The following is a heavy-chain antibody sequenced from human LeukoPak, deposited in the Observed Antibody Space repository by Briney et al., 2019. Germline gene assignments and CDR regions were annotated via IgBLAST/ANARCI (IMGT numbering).Heavy chain of an antibody. CDR1: GFTFSDLW. J-gene: IGHJ4*02. V-gene: IGHV3-74*01. D-gene: IGHD3-10*01. CDR2: INKDGKAT. CDR3: AKDMIRGASDH. Sequence: GRSLRISCAPSGFTFSDLWMHWFRQVPGKGLMWVSHINKDGKATNHADSVKGRFFRSRDNAKNTLYLQMNSLRDEDTALYYCAKDMIRGASDHWGQGVLVTVSS.